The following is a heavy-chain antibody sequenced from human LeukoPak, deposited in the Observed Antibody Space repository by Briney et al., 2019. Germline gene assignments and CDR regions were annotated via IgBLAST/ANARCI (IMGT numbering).Heavy chain of an antibody. D-gene: IGHD3-9*01. J-gene: IGHJ6*02. CDR1: GGSISSGGYY. CDR2: IYYSGST. V-gene: IGHV4-31*03. CDR3: ARAHYDILTGYYYYYGMDV. Sequence: PSQTLSLTCTVSGGSISSGGYYWSWIRQHPGKGLEWIGYIYYSGSTYYNPSLKSRVTISVDTSKNQFSLKLSSVTAADTAVYYCARAHYDILTGYYYYYGMDVWGQGTTVTASS.